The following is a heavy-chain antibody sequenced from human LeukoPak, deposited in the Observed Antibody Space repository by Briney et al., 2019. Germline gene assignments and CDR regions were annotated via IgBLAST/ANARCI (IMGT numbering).Heavy chain of an antibody. Sequence: GGSLRLSCAASGLTFSSFATSWVRQAPGKGLEWVSGISANGGSTYYADSVKGRFTISRDNSKNTLYLQMNSLRAEDTAVYYCAKGFYDNSASGVFDIWGQGTMVTVSS. J-gene: IGHJ3*02. V-gene: IGHV3-23*01. CDR1: GLTFSSFA. D-gene: IGHD3-22*01. CDR3: AKGFYDNSASGVFDI. CDR2: ISANGGST.